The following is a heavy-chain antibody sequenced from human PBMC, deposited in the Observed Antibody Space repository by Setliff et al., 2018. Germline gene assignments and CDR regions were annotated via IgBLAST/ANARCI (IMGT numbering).Heavy chain of an antibody. CDR2: IKQDESEK. J-gene: IGHJ3*01. CDR3: ARDFHLGIGDGFDL. CDR1: GFTFTNYW. Sequence: PGGSLRLSCAASGFTFTNYWINWVRQAPGKGLEWVANIKQDESEKHYVGSVKGRFTISRDNARNSVYLQMNSLRAEDTAIYYCARDFHLGIGDGFDLWGQGTMVTVSS. V-gene: IGHV3-7*01. D-gene: IGHD7-27*01.